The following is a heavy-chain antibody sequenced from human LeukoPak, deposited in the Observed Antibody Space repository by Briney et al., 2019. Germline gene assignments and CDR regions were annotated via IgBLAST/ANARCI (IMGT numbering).Heavy chain of an antibody. CDR1: GYSFTGYY. J-gene: IGHJ3*02. Sequence: ASVKVSCKTSGYSFTGYYIHWVRQAPGQRLEWLGWLNPNSGGTNYYAQKFQGRVTMTRDTSISTAYMELSSLRSDDTAVYYCARERGTLAVAGDAVDIWGQGTMVTVSP. D-gene: IGHD6-19*01. CDR2: LNPNSGGT. V-gene: IGHV1-2*02. CDR3: ARERGTLAVAGDAVDI.